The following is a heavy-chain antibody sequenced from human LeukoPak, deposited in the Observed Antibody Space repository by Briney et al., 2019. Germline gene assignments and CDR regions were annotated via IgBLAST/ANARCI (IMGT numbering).Heavy chain of an antibody. D-gene: IGHD3-16*01. CDR2: ISSSSSYI. CDR1: GFTFSSYG. J-gene: IGHJ5*02. V-gene: IGHV3-21*01. CDR3: ARAPYYGSNWFDP. Sequence: PGGSLRLSCAASGFTFSSYGMNWVRQAPGKGLEWVSSISSSSSYIYYADSVKGRFTVSRDNPRNTLYLQMNSLTTEDTGLYYCARAPYYGSNWFDPWGQGTLVTVSS.